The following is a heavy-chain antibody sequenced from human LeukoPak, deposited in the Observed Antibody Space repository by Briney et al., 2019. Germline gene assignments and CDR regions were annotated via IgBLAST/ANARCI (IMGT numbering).Heavy chain of an antibody. Sequence: GSLRLTCAASGLTFTAYAMHWVRRAPGKGLEWVALVTYDGKYNHYADSVKGRFSISRDNSKSTLYLQMSSLRAEDTAVYYSGGGGHFGYWGQGTLVTVSS. V-gene: IGHV3-30*03. J-gene: IGHJ4*02. CDR3: GGGGHFGY. CDR1: GLTFTAYA. CDR2: VTYDGKYN.